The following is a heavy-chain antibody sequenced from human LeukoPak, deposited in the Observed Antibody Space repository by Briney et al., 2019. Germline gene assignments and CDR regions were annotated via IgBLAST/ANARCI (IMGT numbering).Heavy chain of an antibody. CDR1: GFSFSEEY. J-gene: IGHJ4*02. V-gene: IGHV3-11*05. Sequence: GGSLRLSCAGSGFSFSEEYMSWIRQAPGQGLEWISYISAGGSYTNYADSVKGRFTISRDNAKNSLYLQMNSLRAEDTAVYYCARELLYHYYEYWGQGTLVTVSA. D-gene: IGHD2-2*01. CDR3: ARELLYHYYEY. CDR2: ISAGGSYT.